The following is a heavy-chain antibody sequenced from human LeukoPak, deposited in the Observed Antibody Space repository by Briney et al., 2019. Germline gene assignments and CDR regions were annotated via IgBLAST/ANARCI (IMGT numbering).Heavy chain of an antibody. CDR3: ARDSAGNDY. CDR1: GFTFSSYW. Sequence: GGSLRLSCAASGFTFSSYWMSWVRQVPGKGLEWVANIREDGSEEYYVDSLEGRFTISRDNAKNSLYLQMNSLRAEDTAMYYCARDSAGNDYWGQGTLVTVSS. J-gene: IGHJ4*02. V-gene: IGHV3-7*01. D-gene: IGHD6-13*01. CDR2: IREDGSEE.